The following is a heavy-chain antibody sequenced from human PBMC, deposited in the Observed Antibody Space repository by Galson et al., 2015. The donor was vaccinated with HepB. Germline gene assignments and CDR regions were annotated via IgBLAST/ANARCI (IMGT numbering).Heavy chain of an antibody. CDR3: AGEGMAADIQADAFDI. D-gene: IGHD6-13*01. Sequence: SLRLSCAASGFTFSNYVMHWVRQAPGKGLEWVTAISYDGSNKYNADSVKGRFTISRDNSKNTLYLQVSSPRAEDTAVYFCAGEGMAADIQADAFDIWGQGTMVTVSS. J-gene: IGHJ3*02. CDR1: GFTFSNYV. V-gene: IGHV3-30-3*01. CDR2: ISYDGSNK.